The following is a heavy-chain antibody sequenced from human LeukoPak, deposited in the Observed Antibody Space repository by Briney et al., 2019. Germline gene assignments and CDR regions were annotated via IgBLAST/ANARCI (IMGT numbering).Heavy chain of an antibody. CDR2: ISYDGSNK. CDR1: GFTFSSYA. V-gene: IGHV3-30-3*01. J-gene: IGHJ4*02. Sequence: PGRSLRLSCAASGFTFSSYAMHWVRQAPGKGLEWVAVISYDGSNKYYADSVEGRFTISRDSSKNTLYLQMNSLRAEDTAVYYCARGRFLEWLAIDFDYWGQGTLVTVSS. D-gene: IGHD3-3*01. CDR3: ARGRFLEWLAIDFDY.